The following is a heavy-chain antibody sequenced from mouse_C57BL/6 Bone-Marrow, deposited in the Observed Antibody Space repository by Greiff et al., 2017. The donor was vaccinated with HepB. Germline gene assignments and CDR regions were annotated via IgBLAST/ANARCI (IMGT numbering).Heavy chain of an antibody. Sequence: EVQGVESGGGLVQPGGSLKLSCAASGFTFSDYYMYWVRQTPEKRLEWVAYISNGGGSTYYPDTVKGRFTISRDNAKNTLYLQMSRLKSEDTAMYYCARPLLLRSIAYWGQGTLVTVSA. V-gene: IGHV5-12*01. CDR1: GFTFSDYY. CDR3: ARPLLLRSIAY. J-gene: IGHJ3*01. CDR2: ISNGGGST. D-gene: IGHD1-1*01.